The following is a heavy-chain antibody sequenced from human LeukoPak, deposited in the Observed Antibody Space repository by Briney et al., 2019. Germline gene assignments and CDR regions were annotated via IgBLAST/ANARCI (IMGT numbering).Heavy chain of an antibody. CDR2: ISVYNGKT. CDR1: GYTFSSFG. D-gene: IGHD3-22*01. Sequence: ASVTVSCKASGYTFSSFGFAWVRQAPGQGLEWMGWISVYNGKTDSAQDLQGRVTMTTDTSTSTAYVELRSLRSDDTAMYYCARFSGYFHECYFDSWGQATLVSLSS. V-gene: IGHV1-18*01. J-gene: IGHJ4*02. CDR3: ARFSGYFHECYFDS.